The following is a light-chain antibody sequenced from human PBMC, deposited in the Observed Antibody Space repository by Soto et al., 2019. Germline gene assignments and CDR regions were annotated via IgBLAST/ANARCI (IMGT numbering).Light chain of an antibody. CDR1: QSISNW. J-gene: IGKJ4*01. CDR3: QQYNSFPLT. Sequence: DIQMTQSPSNLSASVGDRVTITCRASQSISNWLAWYQQKPGKAPNLLIYKASSLESGVPSRFTGSGSGTEFTLTISSLQPDDFGSYYCQQYNSFPLTFGGGTKVEIK. V-gene: IGKV1-5*03. CDR2: KAS.